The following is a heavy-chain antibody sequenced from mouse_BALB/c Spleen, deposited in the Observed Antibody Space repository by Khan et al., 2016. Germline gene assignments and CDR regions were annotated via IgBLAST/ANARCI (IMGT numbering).Heavy chain of an antibody. J-gene: IGHJ2*01. V-gene: IGHV14-4*02. Sequence: VQLQQSGAELVRSGASVTLSCTASVFNIKDYYMHWVKQRPEQGLEWIGWIDPENGDTEYAPKFQGKATMTADTSSHAAYLQFSSLTSDDSAVYYCNAIYYGSDVYFDYWGQGTTLTVSS. CDR3: NAIYYGSDVYFDY. CDR1: VFNIKDYY. D-gene: IGHD1-1*01. CDR2: IDPENGDT.